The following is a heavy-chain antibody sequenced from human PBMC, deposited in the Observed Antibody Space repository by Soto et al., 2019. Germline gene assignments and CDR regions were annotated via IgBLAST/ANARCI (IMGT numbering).Heavy chain of an antibody. V-gene: IGHV4-39*01. CDR3: ARQTGFGYSYGRRYYYYMDV. CDR1: GGSISSSSYY. Sequence: SETLSRTCTVSGGSISSSSYYWGWIRQPPGEGLEWIGSIYYSGSTYYNPSLKSRVTISVDTSKNQFSLKLSSVTAADTAVYYCARQTGFGYSYGRRYYYYMDVWGKGTTVTVSS. J-gene: IGHJ6*03. D-gene: IGHD5-18*01. CDR2: IYYSGST.